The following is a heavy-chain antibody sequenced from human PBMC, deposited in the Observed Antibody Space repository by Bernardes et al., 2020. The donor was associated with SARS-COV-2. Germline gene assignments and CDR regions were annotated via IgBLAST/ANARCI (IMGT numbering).Heavy chain of an antibody. D-gene: IGHD4-17*01. CDR3: ARHGAAHDYGGQGLDY. V-gene: IGHV3-74*01. Sequence: GWSLRLSCKASGFTFSYYWMHWVRQAPGKGLVWVSFIKSDGSAKTYADAVRGRFTISRDNRKSTLYLQMNSLRAEDTAVYYCARHGAAHDYGGQGLDYWGQGTLVTVSS. CDR2: IKSDGSAK. CDR1: GFTFSYYW. J-gene: IGHJ4*02.